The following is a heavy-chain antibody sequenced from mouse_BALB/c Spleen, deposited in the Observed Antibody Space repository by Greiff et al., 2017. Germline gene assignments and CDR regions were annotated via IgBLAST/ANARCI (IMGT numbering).Heavy chain of an antibody. D-gene: IGHD1-2*01. V-gene: IGHV5-4*02. J-gene: IGHJ2*01. CDR3: ARGGVLRLRGYFDY. CDR1: GFTFSDYY. CDR2: ISDGGSYT. Sequence: EVKVEESGGGLVKPGGSLKLSCAASGFTFSDYYMYWVRQTPEKRLEWVATISDGGSYTYYPDSVKGRFTISRDNAKNNLYLQMSSLKSEDTAMYYCARGGVLRLRGYFDYWGQGTTLTVSS.